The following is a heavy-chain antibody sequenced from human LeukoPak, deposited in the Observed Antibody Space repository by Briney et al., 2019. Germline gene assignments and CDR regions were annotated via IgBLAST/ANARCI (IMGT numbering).Heavy chain of an antibody. D-gene: IGHD4-23*01. Sequence: GGSLRLSCAASGFTFSSYGMHWARQAPGKGLEWVAGIWYDGSNKYYADSVKGRFTISRDNSKNTLYLQMNSPRAEDTAVYYCAKDLSTVVTGTHFDYWGQGTLVTVSS. V-gene: IGHV3-33*06. CDR3: AKDLSTVVTGTHFDY. CDR2: IWYDGSNK. CDR1: GFTFSSYG. J-gene: IGHJ4*02.